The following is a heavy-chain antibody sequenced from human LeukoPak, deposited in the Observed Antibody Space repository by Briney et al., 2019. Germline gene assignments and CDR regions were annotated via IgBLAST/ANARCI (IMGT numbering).Heavy chain of an antibody. J-gene: IGHJ5*02. CDR1: GASISSSAYY. V-gene: IGHV4-39*01. D-gene: IGHD2-21*02. Sequence: PSETLSLTCTVSGASISSSAYYWGWIRQPPGKWLEWIGSIGGSNYYRGSTYYNPSLKSRVTIHVDTSKDQFSLKLSSVTAADTAVYYCARLETSVTEHNWFDPWGQGTLVTVSS. CDR3: ARLETSVTEHNWFDP. CDR2: IGGSNYYRGST.